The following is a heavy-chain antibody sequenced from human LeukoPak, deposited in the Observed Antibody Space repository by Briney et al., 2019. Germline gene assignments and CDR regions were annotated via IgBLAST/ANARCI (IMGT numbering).Heavy chain of an antibody. Sequence: SETLSLTCTVSGGSITNYYWSWIRQPPGKGLEWIGYIYYSGSTDYHPSLKSRVTISVDTSRNQFSLKLSSVTGADTAVYYCARANSGLDYWGQGAQVTVSS. D-gene: IGHD2-21*01. V-gene: IGHV4-59*01. CDR1: GGSITNYY. CDR3: ARANSGLDY. CDR2: IYYSGST. J-gene: IGHJ4*02.